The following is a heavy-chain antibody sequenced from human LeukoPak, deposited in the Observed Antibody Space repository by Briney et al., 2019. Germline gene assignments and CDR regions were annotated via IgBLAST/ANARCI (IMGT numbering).Heavy chain of an antibody. J-gene: IGHJ4*02. CDR2: ISSNGGST. CDR3: ARVNYDFWSGYVDY. D-gene: IGHD3-3*01. Sequence: GGSLRLSCAASGFTFSSYAMHWVRQAPGKGLEYVSAISSNGGSTYYANSVKGRFTISRDNSKNTPYLQMGSLRAEDMAVYYCARVNYDFWSGYVDYWGQGTLVTVPS. CDR1: GFTFSSYA. V-gene: IGHV3-64*01.